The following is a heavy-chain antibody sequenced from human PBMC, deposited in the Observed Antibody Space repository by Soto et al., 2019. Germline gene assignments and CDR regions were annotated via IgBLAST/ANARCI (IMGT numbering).Heavy chain of an antibody. CDR3: ARGRRYSSSWYNSYYYYYYMDV. Sequence: PGGSLRLSCAASGFTVSSNYMSWVRQAPGKGLEWVSVIYSGGSTYYADSVKGRFTISRHNSKNTLYLQMNSLRAEDTAVYYCARGRRYSSSWYNSYYYYYYMDVWGKGTTVTVSS. CDR1: GFTVSSNY. D-gene: IGHD6-13*01. CDR2: IYSGGST. V-gene: IGHV3-53*04. J-gene: IGHJ6*03.